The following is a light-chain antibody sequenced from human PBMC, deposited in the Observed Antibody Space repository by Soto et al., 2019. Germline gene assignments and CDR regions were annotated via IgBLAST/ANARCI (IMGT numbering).Light chain of an antibody. CDR1: QSVRSK. CDR2: DAS. V-gene: IGKV3-15*01. J-gene: IGKJ4*01. CDR3: QQYSDWPPALT. Sequence: EIVMTQSPATLSVSPGERATLSCRASQSVRSKLAWYQQKPGQAPRLLIYDASNRATGIPARFSGSGSGPELTRTVNSQKSEDFEVYYWQQYSDWPPALTVGGGTKVEI.